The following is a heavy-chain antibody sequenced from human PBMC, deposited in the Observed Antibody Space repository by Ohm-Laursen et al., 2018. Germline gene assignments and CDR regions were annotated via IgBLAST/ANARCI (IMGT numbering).Heavy chain of an antibody. Sequence: SLRLSCTASGFTVSSNYMSWVRQAPGKGLEWVSVIYSGGSTYYADSVKGRFTISRDSSKNTVYLQMNSLRAEDTAVYYCARLATGSSSYYFDYWGQGTLVTVSS. CDR3: ARLATGSSSYYFDY. V-gene: IGHV3-53*01. J-gene: IGHJ4*02. CDR2: IYSGGST. D-gene: IGHD3-10*01. CDR1: GFTVSSNY.